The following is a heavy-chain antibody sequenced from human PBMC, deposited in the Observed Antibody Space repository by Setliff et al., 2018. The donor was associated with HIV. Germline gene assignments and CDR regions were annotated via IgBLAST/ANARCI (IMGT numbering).Heavy chain of an antibody. CDR2: ISSSSSTI. CDR1: GFTFSDYS. CDR3: ARRAYCSRTGYFDS. J-gene: IGHJ4*02. Sequence: GGSLRLSCTASGFTFSDYSMSWIRQAPGKGLEWVSYISSSSSTIHHSDSVKGRFTISRDNAKNSLYLQMNGLRAEDTAMYYCARRAYCSRTGYFDSWGQGTLVTVSS. V-gene: IGHV3-11*04. D-gene: IGHD2-2*01.